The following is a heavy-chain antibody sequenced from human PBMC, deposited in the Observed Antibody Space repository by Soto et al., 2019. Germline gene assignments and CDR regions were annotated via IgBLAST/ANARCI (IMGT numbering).Heavy chain of an antibody. CDR2: INPNSGGT. Sequence: ASVKVSCKASGYTFTGYYMHWVRQAPGQGLEWMGWINPNSGGTNYAQKFQGWVTMTRDTSISTAYMELSSLRSEDTAVYYCARVVSPMTTVTTAWFDPWGQGTLVTVSS. CDR3: ARVVSPMTTVTTAWFDP. CDR1: GYTFTGYY. J-gene: IGHJ5*02. V-gene: IGHV1-2*04. D-gene: IGHD4-17*01.